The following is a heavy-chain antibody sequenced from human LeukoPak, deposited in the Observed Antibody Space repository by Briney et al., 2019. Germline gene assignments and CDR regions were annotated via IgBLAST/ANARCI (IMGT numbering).Heavy chain of an antibody. D-gene: IGHD3-22*01. CDR1: GFTFSTSW. CDR2: IDGDGSRT. J-gene: IGHJ5*02. V-gene: IGHV3-74*01. Sequence: GGTLRLSCAASGFTFSTSWMHWVRQAPGKGLVWVSRIDGDGSRTSYADSVKGRFTISRDNAKNTLYLQMNSLRAEDTAMYYCARASNYFDSRGLHWFDPWGQGTLVTVSS. CDR3: ARASNYFDSRGLHWFDP.